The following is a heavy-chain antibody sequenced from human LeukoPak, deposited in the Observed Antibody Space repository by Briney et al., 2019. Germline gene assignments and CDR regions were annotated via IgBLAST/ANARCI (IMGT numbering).Heavy chain of an antibody. V-gene: IGHV4-30-2*01. CDR3: ARENYYGSGSYYKRVEFDY. J-gene: IGHJ4*02. D-gene: IGHD3-10*01. CDR2: IYYSGRT. Sequence: SETLSLTCTVSGGSIMVAAYSWSWIRQPPGKGLEWIGYIYYSGRTYYNPSLKSRVTISLDRSKNQFSLKLSSVTAADTAVYFCARENYYGSGSYYKRVEFDYWGQGTLVTVSS. CDR1: GGSIMVAAYS.